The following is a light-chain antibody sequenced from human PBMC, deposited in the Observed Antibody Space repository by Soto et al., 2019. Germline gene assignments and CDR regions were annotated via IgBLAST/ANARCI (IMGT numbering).Light chain of an antibody. CDR2: GAS. J-gene: IGKJ4*01. CDR1: QSVSSSY. Sequence: ELLLTQSPGTLSSSPGERATLSCRASQSVSSSYLAWYQQKPGQAPRLLIYGASSRATGIPDRFSGSGSGTDFTLTISRLEPEDFAVYYCQQYGSSPLTFGGGTKVDIK. V-gene: IGKV3-20*01. CDR3: QQYGSSPLT.